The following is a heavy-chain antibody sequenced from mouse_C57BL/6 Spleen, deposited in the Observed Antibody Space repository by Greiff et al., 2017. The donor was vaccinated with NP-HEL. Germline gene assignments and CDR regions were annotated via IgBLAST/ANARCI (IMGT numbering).Heavy chain of an antibody. CDR1: GYSITSGYY. V-gene: IGHV3-6*01. CDR2: ISYDGSN. D-gene: IGHD1-1*01. J-gene: IGHJ4*01. CDR3: ARGGGTPYYYAMDY. Sequence: DVQLQESGPGLVKPSQSLSLTCSVTGYSITSGYYWNWIRQFPGNKLEWMGYISYDGSNNYNPSLKNRISITRDTSKNQFFLKLNSVTTEDTATYYCARGGGTPYYYAMDYWGQGTSVTVSS.